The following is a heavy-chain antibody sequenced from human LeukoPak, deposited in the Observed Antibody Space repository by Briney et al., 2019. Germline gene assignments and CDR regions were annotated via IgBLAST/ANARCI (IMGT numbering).Heavy chain of an antibody. D-gene: IGHD2-2*01. CDR1: GFTFSSYA. CDR3: AKGYCSSTSCYGDYYYYGMDV. Sequence: GGSLRLSCAASGFTFSSYAMSWVRQAPGKGLEWVSAISGSGGSTYYADSVKGRFTISRDNSKNTLYLQMNSLRAEDTAVYYCAKGYCSSTSCYGDYYYYGMDVWGQGTTVTVSS. V-gene: IGHV3-23*01. J-gene: IGHJ6*02. CDR2: ISGSGGST.